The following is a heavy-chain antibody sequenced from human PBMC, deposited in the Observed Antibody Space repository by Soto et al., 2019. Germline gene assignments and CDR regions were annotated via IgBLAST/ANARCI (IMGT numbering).Heavy chain of an antibody. CDR2: IIPIFGTA. CDR1: GGTFSSYA. Sequence: SVKVSCKASGGTFSSYAISWVRQAPGQGLEWMGGIIPIFGTANYAQKFQGRVTITADESTSTAYMELSSLISEDTAVYYCVRAVVVVAATQMAFVDWGQGTLVT. V-gene: IGHV1-69*13. D-gene: IGHD2-15*01. CDR3: VRAVVVVAATQMAFVD. J-gene: IGHJ4*02.